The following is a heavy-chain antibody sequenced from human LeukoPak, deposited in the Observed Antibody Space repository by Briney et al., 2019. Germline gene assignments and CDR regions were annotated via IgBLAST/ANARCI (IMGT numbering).Heavy chain of an antibody. CDR3: ARGSHYYDSSGYRFDY. D-gene: IGHD3-22*01. CDR1: GGSISSYY. Sequence: SETLSLTCTVSGGSISSYYWSWIRQPPGKGLEWIGHIYYSGSTNYNPSLKSRVTISVDTSKNQFSLKLSSVTAADTAVYYCARGSHYYDSSGYRFDYWGQGTLVTVSS. J-gene: IGHJ4*02. CDR2: IYYSGST. V-gene: IGHV4-59*12.